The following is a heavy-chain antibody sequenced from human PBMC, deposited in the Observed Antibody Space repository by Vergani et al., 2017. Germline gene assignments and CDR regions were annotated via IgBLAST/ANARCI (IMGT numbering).Heavy chain of an antibody. D-gene: IGHD2-2*02. V-gene: IGHV5-51*03. CDR3: ARLQYCSSTSCYTDYYYGMDV. Sequence: EVQLVQSGAEVKKPGESLKISCKGSGYSFTSYWIGWVRQMPGKGLEWMGIIYPGDSDTRYSPSFQGQVTISADKSISTAYLQWSSLKASDTAMYYGARLQYCSSTSCYTDYYYGMDVWGQGTTVTVSS. CDR2: IYPGDSDT. J-gene: IGHJ6*02. CDR1: GYSFTSYW.